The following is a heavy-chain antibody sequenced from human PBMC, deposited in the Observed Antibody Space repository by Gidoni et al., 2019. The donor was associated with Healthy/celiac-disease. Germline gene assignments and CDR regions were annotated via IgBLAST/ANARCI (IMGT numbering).Heavy chain of an antibody. J-gene: IGHJ4*02. V-gene: IGHV7-4-1*02. D-gene: IGHD3-22*01. Sequence: QVQLVHSGSEVKKPGASVKVSCTSSGYTFTSYAMNCVRPAPGQGLEWMGWINTNTGNPTSAQGFSGRFVFSLDTSVSTAYLQISSLKAEYTAVYYCARDVRYDSSGYYYRYWGQGTLVTVSS. CDR3: ARDVRYDSSGYYYRY. CDR2: INTNTGNP. CDR1: GYTFTSYA.